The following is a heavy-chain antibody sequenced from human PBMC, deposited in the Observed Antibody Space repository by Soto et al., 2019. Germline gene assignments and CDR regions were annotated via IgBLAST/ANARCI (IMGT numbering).Heavy chain of an antibody. V-gene: IGHV3-64*01. CDR1: GFTFSSYA. CDR2: ISSNGGST. Sequence: GGSLRLSCAASGFTFSSYAMHWVRQAPGKGLEYVSAISSNGGSTYYANSVKGRFTISRDNSKNTLYLQMGSLRAEDMAVYYCTRRDGYNFDYWGQGTLVTVSS. CDR3: TRRDGYNFDY. J-gene: IGHJ4*02. D-gene: IGHD5-12*01.